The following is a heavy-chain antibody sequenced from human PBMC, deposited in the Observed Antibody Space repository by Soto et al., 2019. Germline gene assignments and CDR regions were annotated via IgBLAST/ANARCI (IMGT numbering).Heavy chain of an antibody. J-gene: IGHJ5*02. Sequence: QVQLVQSGAEVKKPGASVKVSCKASGYIFTNYDINWVRQATGQGLEYLGWINPNSGNTGYVQKFKGTVTMTRNTSINTAYMELNSLRSEDTAVYYCARGIKYGDYSTWFDPWGQGTLVTVSS. CDR1: GYIFTNYD. V-gene: IGHV1-8*01. CDR3: ARGIKYGDYSTWFDP. CDR2: INPNSGNT. D-gene: IGHD4-17*01.